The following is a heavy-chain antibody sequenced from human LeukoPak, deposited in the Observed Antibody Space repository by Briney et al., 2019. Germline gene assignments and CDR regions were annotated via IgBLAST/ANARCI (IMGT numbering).Heavy chain of an antibody. D-gene: IGHD6-13*01. Sequence: PGGSLRLSCAASGFTFDDYAMHWVRQAPGKGLEWVSLISWDGGSTYYADSVKGRFTISRDNSKNSLYLQMNSLRAEDTALYYCAKDLNPRGLPGIAAAGIDYWGQGTLVTVSS. J-gene: IGHJ4*02. V-gene: IGHV3-43D*03. CDR1: GFTFDDYA. CDR2: ISWDGGST. CDR3: AKDLNPRGLPGIAAAGIDY.